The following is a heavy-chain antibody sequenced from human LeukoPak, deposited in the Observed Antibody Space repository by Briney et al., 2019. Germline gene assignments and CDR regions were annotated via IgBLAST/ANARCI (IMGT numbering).Heavy chain of an antibody. CDR1: GFTFSSYG. CDR2: IWYDGSNK. CDR3: AKVVGAASPQYMDV. J-gene: IGHJ6*03. D-gene: IGHD1-26*01. Sequence: GRSLRLSCAASGFTFSSYGMHWVRQAPGKGLEWVAVIWYDGSNKYYADSVKGRFTISRDNSKNTLYLQMNSLRAEDTAVYYCAKVVGAASPQYMDVWGKGTTVTVSS. V-gene: IGHV3-33*06.